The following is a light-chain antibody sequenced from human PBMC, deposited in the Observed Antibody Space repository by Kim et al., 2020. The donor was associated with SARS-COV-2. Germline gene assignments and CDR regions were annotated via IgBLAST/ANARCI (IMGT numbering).Light chain of an antibody. CDR2: SYN. Sequence: QSVVTQPPSVSGTPGQRVTISCSGSSSNIGSNYVHWYQQLPGTAPKLLVFSYNQRPSGVPDRFSASKSGTSASLAISGLQFEDEADYYCAPWDDSLNGLVFGGGTQLTVL. J-gene: IGLJ3*02. V-gene: IGLV1-44*01. CDR1: SSNIGSNY. CDR3: APWDDSLNGLV.